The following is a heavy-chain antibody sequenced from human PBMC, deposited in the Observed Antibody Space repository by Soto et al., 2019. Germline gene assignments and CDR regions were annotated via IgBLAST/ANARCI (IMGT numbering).Heavy chain of an antibody. V-gene: IGHV3-33*01. CDR1: GFTFSSYG. Sequence: GSLRLSCAASGFTFSSYGMHWVRQAPGKGLEWVAVIWYDGSNKYYADSVKGRFTISRDNSKNTLYLQMNSLRAEDTAVYYCARDPPRVPAAIYYYYYGMDVWGQGTTVTVSS. J-gene: IGHJ6*02. D-gene: IGHD2-2*01. CDR3: ARDPPRVPAAIYYYYYGMDV. CDR2: IWYDGSNK.